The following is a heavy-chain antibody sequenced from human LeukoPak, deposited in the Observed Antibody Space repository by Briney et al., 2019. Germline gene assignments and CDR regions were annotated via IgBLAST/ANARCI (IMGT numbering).Heavy chain of an antibody. CDR2: MNPNSGNT. J-gene: IGHJ4*02. V-gene: IGHV1-8*01. CDR1: GYTFTSYD. CDR3: ARGQYGSGSYYNGEDY. D-gene: IGHD3-10*01. Sequence: GASVKVSCKASGYTFTSYDINWVRQATGQGLEWMGWMNPNSGNTGYAQKFQGRVTITRNTSISTAYMELSSLRSEDTAVYYCARGQYGSGSYYNGEDYWGQGTLVTVSS.